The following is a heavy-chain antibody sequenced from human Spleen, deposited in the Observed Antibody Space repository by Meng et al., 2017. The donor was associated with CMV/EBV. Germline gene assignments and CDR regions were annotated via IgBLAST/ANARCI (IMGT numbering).Heavy chain of an antibody. V-gene: IGHV1-2*02. Sequence: CKASGYTFTGYYMHWVRQAPGQGLGWMGWINPNSGGTNYAQKFQGRVTMTRDTSISTAYMELSRLRSDDTAVYYCARPGIAASWFDPWGQGTLVTVSS. CDR1: GYTFTGYY. D-gene: IGHD6-13*01. CDR2: INPNSGGT. CDR3: ARPGIAASWFDP. J-gene: IGHJ5*02.